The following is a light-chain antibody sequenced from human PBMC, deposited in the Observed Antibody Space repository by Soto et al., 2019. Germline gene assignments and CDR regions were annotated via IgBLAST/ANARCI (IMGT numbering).Light chain of an antibody. CDR2: AAS. CDR1: QSISSY. V-gene: IGKV1-39*01. Sequence: DIQMTQSPSSLSASVGDRVTITCRASQSISSYVNWYQQKPGKAPKLLIYAASSLQSGVPSRVSGSGSGTDFNLTISRLQPEDFATYYCQQSYSTLTFGPGTKVDI. CDR3: QQSYSTLT. J-gene: IGKJ3*01.